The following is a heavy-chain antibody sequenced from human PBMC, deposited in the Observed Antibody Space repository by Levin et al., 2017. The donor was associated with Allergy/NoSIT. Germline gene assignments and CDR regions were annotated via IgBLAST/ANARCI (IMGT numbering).Heavy chain of an antibody. Sequence: GASVKVSCKASGGTFSSYAISWVRQAPGQGLEWMGGIIPIFGTANYAQKFQGRVTITADESTSTAYMELSSLRSEDTAVYYCARIELWFGEGYYYYGMDVWGQGTTVTVSS. V-gene: IGHV1-69*13. CDR1: GGTFSSYA. CDR3: ARIELWFGEGYYYYGMDV. J-gene: IGHJ6*02. CDR2: IIPIFGTA. D-gene: IGHD3-10*01.